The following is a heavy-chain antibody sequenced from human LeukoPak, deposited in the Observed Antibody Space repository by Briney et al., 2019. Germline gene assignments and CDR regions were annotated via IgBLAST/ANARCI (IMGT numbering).Heavy chain of an antibody. CDR3: ASSPSTPVNNWNYEEDRYYFDY. CDR2: IIPIFGTA. J-gene: IGHJ4*02. Sequence: ASVKVSCKASGGTFISYAVSWVRQAPGQGLEWMGRIIPIFGTANYAQKFQGRVTITTDESTSTAYMELSSLRSEDTAVYYCASSPSTPVNNWNYEEDRYYFDYWGQGTLVTVSS. D-gene: IGHD1-7*01. V-gene: IGHV1-69*05. CDR1: GGTFISYA.